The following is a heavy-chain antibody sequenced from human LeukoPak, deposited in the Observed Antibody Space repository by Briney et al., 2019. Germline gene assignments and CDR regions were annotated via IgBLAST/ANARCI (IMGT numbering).Heavy chain of an antibody. CDR2: ISIGGERT. D-gene: IGHD3-10*01. Sequence: QTGGSLRLSCVVSGFTFSNRAMSWVRQAPGKGLEWISAISIGGERTYYADSVKGRFSISRDNSKNTLYLQMNGLRAGDTAIYYCANEIRPNDYWGQGTLVTVSS. J-gene: IGHJ4*02. V-gene: IGHV3-23*01. CDR3: ANEIRPNDY. CDR1: GFTFSNRA.